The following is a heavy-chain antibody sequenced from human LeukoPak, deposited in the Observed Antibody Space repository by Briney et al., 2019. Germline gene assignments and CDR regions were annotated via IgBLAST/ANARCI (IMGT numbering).Heavy chain of an antibody. D-gene: IGHD1-26*01. V-gene: IGHV3-23*01. Sequence: GGSLRLSCAASGFTFSSYAMSWVRQAPGKGLEWVSAISGSGGSTYYADSVKGRFTTSRDNSKNTLYLQMNCLRAEDTAVYYCAKSSGSYYLSSGYWGQGTLVTVSS. CDR2: ISGSGGST. CDR3: AKSSGSYYLSSGY. J-gene: IGHJ4*02. CDR1: GFTFSSYA.